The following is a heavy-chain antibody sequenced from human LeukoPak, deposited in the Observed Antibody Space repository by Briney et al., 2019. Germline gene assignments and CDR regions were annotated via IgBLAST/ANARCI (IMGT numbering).Heavy chain of an antibody. Sequence: ASVKVSCKASGYTFTGFYPHWVRQAPGQGHEWIGWINPNSGGTNYAQKFKGRVTMTRATSISTAYMELSRLRSDDTAVYYCARDRGPEWWGSFDYWGQGSLVTVSS. CDR1: GYTFTGFY. CDR3: ARDRGPEWWGSFDY. D-gene: IGHD3-16*01. V-gene: IGHV1-2*02. J-gene: IGHJ4*02. CDR2: INPNSGGT.